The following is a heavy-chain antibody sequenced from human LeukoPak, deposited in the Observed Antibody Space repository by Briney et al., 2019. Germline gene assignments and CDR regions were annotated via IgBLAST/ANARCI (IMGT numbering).Heavy chain of an antibody. Sequence: GESLKISCKGSGYTFTTYWIGWVRQMPGTGLEWMGIIFPDDSDTRYSPSFQGQVTISADKSISTAYLQWSSLKASDTAMYYCARHTASDGGDAFDIWGQGTLVTVSS. D-gene: IGHD4-23*01. V-gene: IGHV5-51*01. CDR1: GYTFTTYW. CDR2: IFPDDSDT. J-gene: IGHJ4*02. CDR3: ARHTASDGGDAFDI.